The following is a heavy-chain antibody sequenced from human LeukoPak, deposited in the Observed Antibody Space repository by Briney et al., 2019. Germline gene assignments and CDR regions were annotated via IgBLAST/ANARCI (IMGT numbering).Heavy chain of an antibody. CDR1: GFSLSNARMG. Sequence: SGPTLVNPTETLTLTCTVSGFSLSNARMGVSWIRQPPGKALEWLAHIFSNDEKSYSTSLKSRLTISKDTSKGQVVLTMTNMDPVDTATYYCARIRGYSSSDYGMDVWGQGTTVTVSS. CDR3: ARIRGYSSSDYGMDV. D-gene: IGHD6-13*01. V-gene: IGHV2-26*01. J-gene: IGHJ6*02. CDR2: IFSNDEK.